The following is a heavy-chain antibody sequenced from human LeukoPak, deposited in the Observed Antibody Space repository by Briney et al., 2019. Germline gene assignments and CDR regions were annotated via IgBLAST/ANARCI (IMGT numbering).Heavy chain of an antibody. J-gene: IGHJ5*02. V-gene: IGHV3-64*01. Sequence: GGSLRLSCAASGFTFSSYAMHWVRQAPGKGLEYVSAISSNGGSTYYANSVKGRFTISRDSSKNTLYLQMGSLRAEDMAVYYCAAYNDYGDYRWGQGTLVTVSS. D-gene: IGHD4-17*01. CDR1: GFTFSSYA. CDR2: ISSNGGST. CDR3: AAYNDYGDYR.